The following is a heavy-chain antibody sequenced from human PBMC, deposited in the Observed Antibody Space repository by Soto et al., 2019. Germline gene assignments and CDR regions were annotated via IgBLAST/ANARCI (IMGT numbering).Heavy chain of an antibody. CDR3: AADPYYDFWSGYYAGNWFDP. D-gene: IGHD3-3*01. J-gene: IGHJ5*02. CDR2: IVVGSGNT. V-gene: IGHV1-58*01. CDR1: GFTFTSSA. Sequence: ASVKVSCKASGFTFTSSAVQWVRQARGQRLEWIGWIVVGSGNTNYAQKLQERVTITRDMSTSTAYMELSSLRSEDTAVYYCAADPYYDFWSGYYAGNWFDPWGQGTLVTVSS.